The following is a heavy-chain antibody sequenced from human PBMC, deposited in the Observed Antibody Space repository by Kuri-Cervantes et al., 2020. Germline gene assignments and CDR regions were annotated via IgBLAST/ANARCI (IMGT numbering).Heavy chain of an antibody. Sequence: GESLKISCAASGFTFSSYAMHWVRQATGKGLEWVAVISYDGSNKYYADSVKGRFTISRDNSKNTLYLQMNSLRAEDTAVYYCARDRTAAAGTTFDYWVQGTLVTVSS. CDR3: ARDRTAAAGTTFDY. D-gene: IGHD6-13*01. CDR2: ISYDGSNK. CDR1: GFTFSSYA. J-gene: IGHJ4*02. V-gene: IGHV3-30-3*01.